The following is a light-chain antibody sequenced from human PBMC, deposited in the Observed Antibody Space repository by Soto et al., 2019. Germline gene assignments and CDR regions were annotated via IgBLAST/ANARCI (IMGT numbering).Light chain of an antibody. Sequence: EIVLTQSPVTLSLSPGERATLSCRASQSVSSNVAWYQQKPGQAPRLLIYGASARATGIPARFSGSGSGTEFTLTISRLQSEDFAVYYCQQYNNWPLPFGQGTKVDIK. CDR1: QSVSSN. V-gene: IGKV3-15*01. J-gene: IGKJ2*01. CDR3: QQYNNWPLP. CDR2: GAS.